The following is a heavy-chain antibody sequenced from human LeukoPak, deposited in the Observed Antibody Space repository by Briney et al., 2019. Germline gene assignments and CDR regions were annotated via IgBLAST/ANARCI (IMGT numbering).Heavy chain of an antibody. V-gene: IGHV4-59*12. J-gene: IGHJ4*02. Sequence: PSETLSLTCTVSGGSISSYYWSWIRQPPGKGLEWIGYIYYSGSTNYNPSLKSRVTISVDTSKNQFSLKLSSATAADTAVYYCARGLSIQLWLQPFDYWGQGTLVTVSS. CDR1: GGSISSYY. CDR3: ARGLSIQLWLQPFDY. CDR2: IYYSGST. D-gene: IGHD5-18*01.